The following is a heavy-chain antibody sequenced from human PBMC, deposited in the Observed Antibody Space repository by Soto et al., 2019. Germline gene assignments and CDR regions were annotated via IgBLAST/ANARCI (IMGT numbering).Heavy chain of an antibody. D-gene: IGHD3-10*02. CDR2: ISAYNGNT. CDR1: GYTFTSYG. CDR3: ARLFVAPGDDAFDI. V-gene: IGHV1-18*01. Sequence: ASVKVSCKASGYTFTSYGISWARQAPGQGLEWMGWISAYNGNTNYAQKLQGRVTMTTDTSTSTAYMELRSLRSDDTAVYYCARLFVAPGDDAFDIWGQGTMVTLSS. J-gene: IGHJ3*02.